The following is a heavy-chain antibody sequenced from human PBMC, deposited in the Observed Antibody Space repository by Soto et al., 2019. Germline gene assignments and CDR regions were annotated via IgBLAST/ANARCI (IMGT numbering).Heavy chain of an antibody. D-gene: IGHD3-22*01. Sequence: SSETLSLTCTVSGGSISNYYWTWIRQPPGKGLEWIGNIHYSGSTYYDSSLKSRVTISVDTSKNQFSLKLSSVTAADTAVYYCASQHYYDSSGYYVVYWGQGTLVTVSS. CDR3: ASQHYYDSSGYYVVY. CDR2: IHYSGST. CDR1: GGSISNYY. J-gene: IGHJ4*02. V-gene: IGHV4-59*04.